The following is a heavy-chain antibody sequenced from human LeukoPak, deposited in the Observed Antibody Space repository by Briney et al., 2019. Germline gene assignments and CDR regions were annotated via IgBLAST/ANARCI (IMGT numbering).Heavy chain of an antibody. V-gene: IGHV3-9*03. D-gene: IGHD6-13*01. CDR2: ISWNSDSI. J-gene: IGHJ2*01. Sequence: GRSLRLSCAASGFTFDDFAMHWVRQAPGKGLEWVSGISWNSDSIDYADSVKGRFTISRDNAKNSLYLQMNSLRPEDMALYYCAKVAAAGNWCFDLWGRGTLVTVSS. CDR3: AKVAAAGNWCFDL. CDR1: GFTFDDFA.